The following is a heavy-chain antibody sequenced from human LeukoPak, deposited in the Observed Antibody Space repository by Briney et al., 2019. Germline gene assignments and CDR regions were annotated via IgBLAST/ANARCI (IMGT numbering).Heavy chain of an antibody. V-gene: IGHV1-46*01. CDR3: ATDHSRANTAWWFDP. CDR2: INPSGTGT. CDR1: GYTITFNY. Sequence: ASVKVSCKASGYTITFNYMHWVRQAPGQGLEWMGVINPSGTGTSYAQKFQGRVTMSRETSTSTLYQELGSLSSEDTAFYYCATDHSRANTAWWFDPWGQGTLVTVSS. J-gene: IGHJ5*02. D-gene: IGHD2-21*02.